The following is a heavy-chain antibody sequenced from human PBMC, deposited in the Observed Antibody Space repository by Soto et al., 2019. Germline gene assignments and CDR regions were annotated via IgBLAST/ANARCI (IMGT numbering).Heavy chain of an antibody. CDR3: ARGTRMVAL. CDR1: GYTFTSYA. V-gene: IGHV1-3*01. Sequence: QVQLVQSGAEVKKPGASVKVSCKASGYTFTSYAMHWVRQAPGQRLEWMGWINAGNGNTKYSQKFQGRVTITRDTSASTADMELSSLRSEDTAVYYCARGTRMVALWGQGTLVTVSS. CDR2: INAGNGNT. J-gene: IGHJ4*02. D-gene: IGHD5-12*01.